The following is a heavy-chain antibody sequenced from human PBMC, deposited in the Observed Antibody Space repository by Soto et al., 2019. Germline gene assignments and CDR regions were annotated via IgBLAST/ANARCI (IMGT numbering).Heavy chain of an antibody. V-gene: IGHV4-31*03. D-gene: IGHD3-3*01. Sequence: LSETLSLTCTVSGGSISSGGYYWSWIRQHPGKGLEWIGYIYYSGSTYYNPSLKSRVTISVDTSKNQFSLKLSSVTAADTAVYYCARSLKLRFLEWLGPVGGVLGVWGQGTTVTVSS. CDR3: ARSLKLRFLEWLGPVGGVLGV. CDR1: GGSISSGGYY. CDR2: IYYSGST. J-gene: IGHJ6*02.